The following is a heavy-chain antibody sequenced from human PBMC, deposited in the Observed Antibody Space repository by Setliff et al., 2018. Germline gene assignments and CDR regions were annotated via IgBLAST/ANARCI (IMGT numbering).Heavy chain of an antibody. CDR3: AGSLVGATYSVYFDY. Sequence: GESLKISCKGSGYSFSNFWIGWVRQMPGKGLEWMGIIYPGDSHTRYSPSFQGKVTMSADKSINTAYLQWSNLKASDTAIYYCAGSLVGATYSVYFDYWGQGALVTVSS. D-gene: IGHD1-26*01. V-gene: IGHV5-51*01. CDR2: IYPGDSHT. J-gene: IGHJ4*02. CDR1: GYSFSNFW.